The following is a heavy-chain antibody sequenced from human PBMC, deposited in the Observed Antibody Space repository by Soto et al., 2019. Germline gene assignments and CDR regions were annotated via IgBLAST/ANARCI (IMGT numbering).Heavy chain of an antibody. J-gene: IGHJ6*02. Sequence: GGSLRLSCAASGFTFSSYGMHWVRQAPGKGLEWVAVIWYDGSNKYYADSVKGRFTISRDNSKNTLYLQMNSLRAEDTAGYYWARDRLWFGEFGRIKYYYYYGMDVWGQGTTVTVSS. CDR2: IWYDGSNK. D-gene: IGHD3-10*01. CDR3: ARDRLWFGEFGRIKYYYYYGMDV. CDR1: GFTFSSYG. V-gene: IGHV3-33*01.